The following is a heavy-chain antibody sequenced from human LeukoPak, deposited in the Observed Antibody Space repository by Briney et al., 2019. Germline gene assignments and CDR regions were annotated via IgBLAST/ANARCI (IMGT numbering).Heavy chain of an antibody. CDR3: AGFTFGGVIVDY. Sequence: PSETLSLTCTVSGGSISSYYWSWIRQPPGKGLEWIGYIYYSGSTNYNPSLKSRVTISVDTSKNQFSLKLSSVTAADTAVYYCAGFTFGGVIVDYWGQGTLVTVSS. CDR1: GGSISSYY. CDR2: IYYSGST. V-gene: IGHV4-59*08. J-gene: IGHJ4*02. D-gene: IGHD3-16*02.